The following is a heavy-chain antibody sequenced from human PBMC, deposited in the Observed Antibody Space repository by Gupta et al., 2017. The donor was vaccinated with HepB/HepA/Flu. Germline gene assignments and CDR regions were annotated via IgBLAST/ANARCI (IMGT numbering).Heavy chain of an antibody. CDR3: ARRSAETLCDY. V-gene: IGHV3-30*04. D-gene: IGHD6-25*01. J-gene: IGHJ4*02. CDR1: GFTFCSYT. CDR2: FSYNGITK. Sequence: QVQLVESGGGVVQPGGSLILSCAASGFTFCSYTMPWVRQAPGKGLEWVAVFSYNGITKVYADSVRGRFTISRDNSKDTLYLEMNSLRDEDTAVYYCARRSAETLCDYWGQGTLVTVSS.